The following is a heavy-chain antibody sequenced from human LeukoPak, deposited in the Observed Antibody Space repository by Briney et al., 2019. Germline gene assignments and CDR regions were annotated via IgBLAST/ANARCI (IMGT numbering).Heavy chain of an antibody. CDR3: ASGALDVFDY. Sequence: ASVKVSCKASGYTFTGYYMHWVRQAPGQGLEWMGWMNPNSGNTGYAQKFQGRVTMTRNTSISTAYMELSSLRSEDTAVYYCASGALDVFDYWGQGTLVTVSS. CDR2: MNPNSGNT. V-gene: IGHV1-8*02. J-gene: IGHJ4*02. CDR1: GYTFTGYY. D-gene: IGHD7-27*01.